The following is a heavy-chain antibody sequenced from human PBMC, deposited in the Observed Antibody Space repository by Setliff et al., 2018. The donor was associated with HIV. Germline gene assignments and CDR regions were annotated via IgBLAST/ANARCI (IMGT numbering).Heavy chain of an antibody. CDR3: ARDRMPMASWVPDK. CDR1: GVFVSSGVYY. D-gene: IGHD2-2*01. V-gene: IGHV4-61*08. J-gene: IGHJ4*02. Sequence: SETLSLTCSVSGVFVSSGVYYWSWIRQPPGKRLEWIGYIYYSESTTYTPSLKSRVSISVDTSKNQVSLKLSSVTASDTAVYYCARDRMPMASWVPDKWGQGTLVTVPQ. CDR2: IYYSEST.